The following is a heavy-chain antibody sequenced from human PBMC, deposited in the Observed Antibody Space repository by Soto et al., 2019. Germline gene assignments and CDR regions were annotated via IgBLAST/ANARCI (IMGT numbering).Heavy chain of an antibody. CDR2: IYYSGYT. CDR1: GGSISGLY. Sequence: SETLSLTCTVSGGSISGLYWSWIRQPPGKGLECIGFIYYSGYTNYNPSLKSRVTMSVDTSKNQFSLKLSSVTDADTAVYYCARASGDSFFDLWGQGTLVTVSS. V-gene: IGHV4-59*11. J-gene: IGHJ4*02. CDR3: ARASGDSFFDL. D-gene: IGHD4-17*01.